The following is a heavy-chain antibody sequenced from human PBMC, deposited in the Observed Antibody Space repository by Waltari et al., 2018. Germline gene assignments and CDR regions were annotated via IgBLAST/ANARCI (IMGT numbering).Heavy chain of an antibody. CDR1: GFWLSKFA. J-gene: IGHJ1*01. D-gene: IGHD2-2*01. CDR3: AKDQGYAGKDGDLRH. V-gene: IGHV3-23*04. Sequence: EVQLVESGGGLVQPGGSLKLSWGVSGFWLSKFAFSWVRQAPGKGLEWFSGISGAGENSYYADSVKGRFTISRDNSKNILFLQMNSLRAEDTAVYYCAKDQGYAGKDGDLRHWGQGSLVSVSS. CDR2: ISGAGENS.